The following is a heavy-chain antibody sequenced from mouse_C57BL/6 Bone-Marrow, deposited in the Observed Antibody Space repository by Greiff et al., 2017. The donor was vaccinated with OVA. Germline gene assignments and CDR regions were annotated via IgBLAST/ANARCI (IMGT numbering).Heavy chain of an antibody. J-gene: IGHJ2*01. V-gene: IGHV1-50*01. CDR2: IDPSDSYT. D-gene: IGHD2-4*01. Sequence: QVQLQQPGAELVKPGASVKLSCKASGYTFTSYWMQWVKQRPGQGLEWIGEIDPSDSYTNYNQKFKGKATLTVDTSSSTAYMQLSSLTSEDSAVYYCARRSDYDDVFDYWGQGTTLTVSS. CDR1: GYTFTSYW. CDR3: ARRSDYDDVFDY.